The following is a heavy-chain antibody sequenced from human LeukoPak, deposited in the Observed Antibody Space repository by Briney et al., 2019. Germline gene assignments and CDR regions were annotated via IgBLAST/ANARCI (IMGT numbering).Heavy chain of an antibody. V-gene: IGHV4-4*02. CDR3: ARVPTRYCSSTSCSSDY. CDR1: GGSISSSNW. CDR2: IYHSGST. Sequence: PSETLSLTCAVSGGSISSSNWWSWVRQPPGKGLEWIGEIYHSGSTNYNPSLKSRVTISVDTSKNQFSLKLSSVTAADTAVYYCARVPTRYCSSTSCSSDYWGQGTLVTVSS. J-gene: IGHJ4*02. D-gene: IGHD2-2*01.